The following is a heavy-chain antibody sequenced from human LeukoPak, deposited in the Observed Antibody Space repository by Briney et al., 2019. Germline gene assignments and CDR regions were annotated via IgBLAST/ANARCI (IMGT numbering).Heavy chain of an antibody. CDR3: ARDGVAAFDY. CDR1: GFTFSSYE. J-gene: IGHJ4*02. CDR2: IWYDGSNK. Sequence: PGGSLRLSCAASGFTFSSYEMNWVRQAPGKGLEWVAVIWYDGSNKYYADSVKGRFTISRDNSKNTLYLQMNSLRAEDTAVHYCARDGVAAFDYWGQGTLVTVSS. D-gene: IGHD2-8*01. V-gene: IGHV3-33*08.